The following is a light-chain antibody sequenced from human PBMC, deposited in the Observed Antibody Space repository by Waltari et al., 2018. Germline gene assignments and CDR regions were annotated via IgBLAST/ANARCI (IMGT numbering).Light chain of an antibody. V-gene: IGKV3-11*01. J-gene: IGKJ4*01. CDR3: QQRSNWL. CDR2: DAS. CDR1: QSISSY. Sequence: EIVLTQSPATLSLSPGERATLSCRASQSISSYLAWYQQKPGQAPRLLIYDASNRATGIPVRFSGSGSETDFTLTISSLEPEDFAVYYCQQRSNWLFGGGTKVEIK.